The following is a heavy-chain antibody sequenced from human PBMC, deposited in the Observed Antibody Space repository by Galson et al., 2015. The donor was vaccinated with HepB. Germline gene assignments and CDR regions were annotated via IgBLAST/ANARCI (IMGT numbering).Heavy chain of an antibody. Sequence: SLRLSCAASGFTFSSYEMNWVRQAPGKGLEWVSYISSSGSTIYYADSVKGRFTISRDNAKNSLYLQMNSLRAEDTAVYYCARIDYGDYVGVDVWGQGTLVTVSS. V-gene: IGHV3-48*03. J-gene: IGHJ4*02. CDR1: GFTFSSYE. D-gene: IGHD4-17*01. CDR2: ISSSGSTI. CDR3: ARIDYGDYVGVDV.